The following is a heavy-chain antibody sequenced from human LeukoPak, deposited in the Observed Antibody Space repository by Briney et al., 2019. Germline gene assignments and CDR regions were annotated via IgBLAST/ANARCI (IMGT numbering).Heavy chain of an antibody. V-gene: IGHV3-23*01. CDR3: VKLSSGSGSKFGFDS. D-gene: IGHD6-19*01. CDR1: GFTFGSYA. Sequence: GESLRLSCVASGFTFGSYAMSWVRQAPGKGLEWVSIITNGGATAYYADSVRGRFTISRDNSKNTLYLQMNSLRAEDTAVYYCVKLSSGSGSKFGFDSWGQGTLVTVSS. J-gene: IGHJ4*02. CDR2: ITNGGATA.